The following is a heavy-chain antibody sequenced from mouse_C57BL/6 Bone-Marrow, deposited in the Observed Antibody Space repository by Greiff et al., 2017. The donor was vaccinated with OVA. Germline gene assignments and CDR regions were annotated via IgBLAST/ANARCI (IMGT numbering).Heavy chain of an antibody. CDR3: ARRVGYYGAY. CDR1: GFTFSSYG. D-gene: IGHD1-1*01. J-gene: IGHJ3*01. V-gene: IGHV5-6*02. CDR2: ISSGGSYT. Sequence: EVKLVESGGDLVKPGGSLKLSCAASGFTFSSYGMSWVRQTPDKRLEWVATISSGGSYTYYPDSVKGRFTISRDNAKNTLYLQMSSLKSEDTAMYYCARRVGYYGAYWGQGTLVTVSA.